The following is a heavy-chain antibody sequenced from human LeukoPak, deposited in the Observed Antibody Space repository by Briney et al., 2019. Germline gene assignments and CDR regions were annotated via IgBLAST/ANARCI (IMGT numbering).Heavy chain of an antibody. D-gene: IGHD5-24*01. CDR1: GFTFSSYA. CDR2: ISGSGGST. V-gene: IGHV3-23*01. J-gene: IGHJ4*02. CDR3: ARWEMPTNSFDY. Sequence: GGSLRLSCAASGFTFSSYAMSWVRQAPGKGLEWVSGISGSGGSTYYADSVKGRFTISRDNSKNTLYLQMNSLRAEDTAISYCARWEMPTNSFDYWGQGTLVTVSS.